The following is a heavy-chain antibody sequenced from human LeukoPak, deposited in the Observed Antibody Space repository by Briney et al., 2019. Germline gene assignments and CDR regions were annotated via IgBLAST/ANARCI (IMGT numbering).Heavy chain of an antibody. CDR3: ARQGDLRYFDWLLPPDAFDI. D-gene: IGHD3-9*01. V-gene: IGHV5-51*01. Sequence: GESLKISCKGSGYSFTSYWIGWVRQMPGKGLEWMGIIYPGDSDTRYSPSFQGQVTISADKSISTAYLQWSSLKASDTAMYYCARQGDLRYFDWLLPPDAFDIWGQGTMVTVSS. J-gene: IGHJ3*02. CDR2: IYPGDSDT. CDR1: GYSFTSYW.